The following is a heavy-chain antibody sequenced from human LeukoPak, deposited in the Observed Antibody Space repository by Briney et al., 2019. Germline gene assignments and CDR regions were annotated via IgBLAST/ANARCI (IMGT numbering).Heavy chain of an antibody. CDR1: GGSISSGDYY. J-gene: IGHJ4*02. D-gene: IGHD4-17*01. CDR3: ARCRFGDSPRYFLDY. Sequence: PSETLSLTCTVSGGSISSGDYYGSWIRQHPGKGLEWIGYIYYSGSTYYNLSLKSRLTISVDTSKNQFSLKVSSVTAADTAVYYCARCRFGDSPRYFLDYWGQGTLVFVSS. CDR2: IYYSGST. V-gene: IGHV4-31*03.